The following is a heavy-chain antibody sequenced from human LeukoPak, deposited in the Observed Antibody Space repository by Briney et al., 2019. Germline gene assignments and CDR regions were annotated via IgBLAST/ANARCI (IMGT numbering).Heavy chain of an antibody. CDR1: GFAFSNYW. Sequence: GGSLRLSCAASGFAFSNYWMSWVRQAPGKGLEWVASIREDGSERYYVDSMRGRFTISRDNAKNSLLLQMNSLRVEDTAVYYCARKGDHYDRSGYFHYFDYWGQGTLLTVSS. CDR3: ARKGDHYDRSGYFHYFDY. CDR2: IREDGSER. D-gene: IGHD3-22*01. J-gene: IGHJ4*02. V-gene: IGHV3-7*01.